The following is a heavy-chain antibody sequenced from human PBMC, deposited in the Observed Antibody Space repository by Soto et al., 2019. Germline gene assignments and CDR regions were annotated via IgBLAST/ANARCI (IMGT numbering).Heavy chain of an antibody. CDR1: GYTFTAYY. V-gene: IGHV1-2*02. CDR2: INPTGGGT. D-gene: IGHD3-22*01. Sequence: ASLKVSCKASGYTFTAYYISWVRQAPGPGVEWMGWINPTGGGTNYAQKFRGRVTMTRDTSTSTAYLELSRLTSDDTAVFYCARSFSSRYFYNKYAMDVWGQGTTVTVSS. J-gene: IGHJ6*02. CDR3: ARSFSSRYFYNKYAMDV.